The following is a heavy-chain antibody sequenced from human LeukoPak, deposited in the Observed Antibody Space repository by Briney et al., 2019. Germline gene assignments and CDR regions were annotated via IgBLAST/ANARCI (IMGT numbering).Heavy chain of an antibody. D-gene: IGHD2-2*01. CDR3: AKDVRGCSSTSGYYMDV. CDR1: GFTFSSYA. J-gene: IGHJ6*03. CDR2: ISGSGGST. Sequence: GGSLRLSCAASGFTFSSYAMSWVRQAPGKGLEWVSAISGSGGSTYYADSVKGRFTISRDNSKDTLYLQMNSLRAEDTAVYYCAKDVRGCSSTSGYYMDVWGKGTTVTISS. V-gene: IGHV3-23*01.